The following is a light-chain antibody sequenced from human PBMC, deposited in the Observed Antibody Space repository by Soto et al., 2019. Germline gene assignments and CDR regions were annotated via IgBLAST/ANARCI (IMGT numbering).Light chain of an antibody. CDR2: DVT. CDR3: SSFTDSGSQVV. Sequence: QSALTQPASVSGSPGQSITISCTGTSSDVGHYNYVSWYQNHPGKAPKLMIYDVTNRPSGVSNRFSGSKSGNTASLTISGLQAEYEADYYCSSFTDSGSQVVFGGGTKVTVL. V-gene: IGLV2-14*03. CDR1: SSDVGHYNY. J-gene: IGLJ2*01.